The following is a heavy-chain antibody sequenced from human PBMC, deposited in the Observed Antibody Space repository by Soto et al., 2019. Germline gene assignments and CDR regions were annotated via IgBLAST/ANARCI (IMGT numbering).Heavy chain of an antibody. CDR2: IKSKTDGGTT. Sequence: SLRLSCASSGFTFSNAWMSWVRQAPGKGLEWVGRIKSKTDGGTTDYAAPVKGRFTISRDDSKNTLYLQMNSLKTEDTAVYYCTTDLYYDSSGYSRGTYWGQGTLVTVSS. V-gene: IGHV3-15*01. CDR3: TTDLYYDSSGYSRGTY. CDR1: GFTFSNAW. J-gene: IGHJ4*02. D-gene: IGHD3-22*01.